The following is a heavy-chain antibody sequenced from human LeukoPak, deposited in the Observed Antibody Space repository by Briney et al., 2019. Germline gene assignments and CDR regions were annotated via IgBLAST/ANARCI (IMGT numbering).Heavy chain of an antibody. CDR2: IYSGGST. CDR1: GVTVSSNY. CDR3: ARDRRGSSGRGPHSFDY. Sequence: PWESLTLSCAASGVTVSSNYMSWVRQAPGKGLERVSVIYSGGSTYYADSVKGRFTRSRDYSKNTLSPQMSSLRVEETDVYYCARDRRGSSGRGPHSFDYWGQGTLVTVSS. D-gene: IGHD6-6*01. J-gene: IGHJ4*02. V-gene: IGHV3-53*01.